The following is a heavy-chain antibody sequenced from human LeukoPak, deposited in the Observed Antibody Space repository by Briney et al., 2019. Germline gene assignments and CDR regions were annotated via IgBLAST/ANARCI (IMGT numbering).Heavy chain of an antibody. CDR2: ISGSGGSA. Sequence: PGGSLRLSCAASGFTFSGYAMSWVRQAPGKGLEWVSAISGSGGSAYYADSVKGRFTISRDNPKNTLYLQMNSLRAEDTAVYYCAKEPYSGSIFDSWGQGTLVTVSS. D-gene: IGHD1-26*01. CDR1: GFTFSGYA. J-gene: IGHJ4*02. V-gene: IGHV3-23*01. CDR3: AKEPYSGSIFDS.